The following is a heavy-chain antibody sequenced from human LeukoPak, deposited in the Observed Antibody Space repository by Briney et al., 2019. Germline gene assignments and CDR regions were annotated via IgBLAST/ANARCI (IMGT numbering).Heavy chain of an antibody. Sequence: ASVKVSCKASGYTFTSYDINWVRQATGQGLEWMGWMNPNSGNTGYAQKFQGRVTITRNTSISTAYMELSSLRSKDTAVYYCARRGSGQWLVPRRVWYFDLWGRGTLVTVSS. CDR1: GYTFTSYD. J-gene: IGHJ2*01. V-gene: IGHV1-8*03. CDR3: ARRGSGQWLVPRRVWYFDL. CDR2: MNPNSGNT. D-gene: IGHD6-19*01.